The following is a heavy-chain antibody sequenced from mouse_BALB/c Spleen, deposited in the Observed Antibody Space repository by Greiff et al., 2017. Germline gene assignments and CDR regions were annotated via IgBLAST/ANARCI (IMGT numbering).Heavy chain of an antibody. Sequence: EVQLQQSGPELVKPGASVKMSCKASGYTFTSYVMHWVKQKPGQGLEWIGYINPYNDGTKYNEKFKGKATLTSDKSSSTAYMELSSLTSEDSAVYYCARNWDPLYYAMDYWGQGTSVTVSS. D-gene: IGHD4-1*01. CDR3: ARNWDPLYYAMDY. CDR2: INPYNDGT. J-gene: IGHJ4*01. CDR1: GYTFTSYV. V-gene: IGHV1-14*01.